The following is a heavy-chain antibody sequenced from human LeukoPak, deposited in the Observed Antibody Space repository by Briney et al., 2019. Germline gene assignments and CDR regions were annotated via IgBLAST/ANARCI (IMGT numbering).Heavy chain of an antibody. CDR1: GGSISSGGYY. J-gene: IGHJ4*02. CDR2: IYHSGST. Sequence: SETLSLTCTVSGGSISSGGYYWSWIRQPPGKGLEWIGYIYHSGSTYYNPSLKSRVTISVDRSKNQFSLKLSSVTAADTAVYYCARGDGNAYYFDYWGQGTLVTVSS. V-gene: IGHV4-30-2*01. CDR3: ARGDGNAYYFDY.